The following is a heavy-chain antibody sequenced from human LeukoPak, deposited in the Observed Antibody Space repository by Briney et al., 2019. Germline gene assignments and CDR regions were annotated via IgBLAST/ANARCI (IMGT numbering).Heavy chain of an antibody. D-gene: IGHD2-21*02. J-gene: IGHJ4*02. CDR2: INPSGGST. V-gene: IGHV1-46*01. CDR1: GYTFTSYY. CDR3: ASNCGGDCPPFDY. Sequence: GASVKVSCKASGYTFTSYYMHWVRQAPGQGLEWMGIINPSGGSTNYAQKFQGRVTITADKSTSTAYMELSSLRSEDTAVYYCASNCGGDCPPFDYWGQGTLVTVSS.